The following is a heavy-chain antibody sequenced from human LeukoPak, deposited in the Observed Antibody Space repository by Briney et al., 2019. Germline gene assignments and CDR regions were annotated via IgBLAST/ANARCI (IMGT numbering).Heavy chain of an antibody. CDR2: ISGRSSTI. J-gene: IGHJ4*02. Sequence: AGGSRRLSCAASGFTFSSYSMNWVRQAPGKGLEWVSYISGRSSTIYYADSVKGRFTISRDNSKNTLYLQMNSLRAEDTAVYYCARAPPDYGGYTNDYWGQGTLVTVSS. CDR1: GFTFSSYS. CDR3: ARAPPDYGGYTNDY. V-gene: IGHV3-48*01. D-gene: IGHD4-23*01.